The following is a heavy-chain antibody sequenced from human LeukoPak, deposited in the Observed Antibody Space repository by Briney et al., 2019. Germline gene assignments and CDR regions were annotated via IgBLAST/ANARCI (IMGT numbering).Heavy chain of an antibody. V-gene: IGHV4-30-2*01. J-gene: IGHJ3*02. Sequence: SETLSLTCAVSGGSISSGGYSWSWIRQPPGKGLEWIGYIYHSGSTYYNPSLKSRVTISVDRSKNQFSLKLSSVTAADTAVYYCARRAYDTSVGAFDIWGQGTMVTVSS. CDR2: IYHSGST. D-gene: IGHD3-3*01. CDR1: GGSISSGGYS. CDR3: ARRAYDTSVGAFDI.